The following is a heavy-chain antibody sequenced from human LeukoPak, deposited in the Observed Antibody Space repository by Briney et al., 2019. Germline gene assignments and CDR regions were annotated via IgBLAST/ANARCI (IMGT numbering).Heavy chain of an antibody. CDR1: GVTMSSFY. CDR2: IYYSGHT. V-gene: IGHV4-59*01. CDR3: ATARPTYGDYPYYGLDV. Sequence: AETQSLTCTVSGVTMSSFYWSWMRQPPGKGLEWIGYIYYSGHTNYNPSLKTRLTMSLDTSAPQFSLNVRSVTAADTAVYYCATARPTYGDYPYYGLDVWGQRTTVTVSS. D-gene: IGHD4-17*01. J-gene: IGHJ6*02.